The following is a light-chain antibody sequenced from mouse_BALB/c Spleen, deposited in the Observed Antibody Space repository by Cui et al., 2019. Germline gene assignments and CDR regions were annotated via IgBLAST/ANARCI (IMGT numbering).Light chain of an antibody. Sequence: QIVLTQSPAIMSASPGEKFTMTCSASSSVSYMYWYQQKPGSSPRLLIYDTSNLASGVPVRFSGSGSGTSYSLTISRMEAEDAATYYCQQWSSYPFTFGSGTKLEIK. J-gene: IGKJ4*01. CDR2: DTS. CDR1: SSVSY. V-gene: IGKV4-55*01. CDR3: QQWSSYPFT.